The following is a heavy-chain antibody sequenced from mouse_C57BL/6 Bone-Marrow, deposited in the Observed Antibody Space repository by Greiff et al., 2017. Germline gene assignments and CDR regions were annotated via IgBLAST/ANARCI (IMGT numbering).Heavy chain of an antibody. CDR2: IYPRSGNT. Sequence: VKLMESGAELARPGASVKLSCKASGYTFTSYGISWVKQRTGQGLEWIGEIYPRSGNTYYNEKFKGKATLTADKSSSTAYMELRSLTSEDSAVEFCSRDYYYGYYYAMDYWGQGTSVTVSS. J-gene: IGHJ4*01. CDR3: SRDYYYGYYYAMDY. CDR1: GYTFTSYG. V-gene: IGHV1-81*01. D-gene: IGHD1-1*01.